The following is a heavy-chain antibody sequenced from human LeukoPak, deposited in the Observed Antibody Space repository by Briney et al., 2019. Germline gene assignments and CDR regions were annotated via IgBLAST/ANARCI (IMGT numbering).Heavy chain of an antibody. CDR1: GYSISSGYY. V-gene: IGHV4-38-2*02. Sequence: NPSETLSLTCTVSGYSISSGYYWGWIRQPPGKGLEWIGSIYHSGSTYYNPSLKSRVTISVDTSKNQFSLKLSSVTAADTAVYYCARGTVLRYFDWTDRWFFDYWGQGTLVTVSS. D-gene: IGHD3-9*01. CDR2: IYHSGST. CDR3: ARGTVLRYFDWTDRWFFDY. J-gene: IGHJ4*02.